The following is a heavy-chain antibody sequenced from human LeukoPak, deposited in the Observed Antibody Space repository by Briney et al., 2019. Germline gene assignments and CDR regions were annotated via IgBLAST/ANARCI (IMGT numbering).Heavy chain of an antibody. V-gene: IGHV5-51*01. CDR3: ARSRYSSGWYTPPFDY. CDR1: GYSFTSYW. CDR2: IYPGDSDT. D-gene: IGHD6-19*01. J-gene: IGHJ4*02. Sequence: GESLKISCKGSGYSFTSYWIGWVRQMPGKGLEWMGIIYPGDSDTRYSPSFQGQVTISADESISTAYLQWSSLKASDTATYYCARSRYSSGWYTPPFDYWGQGTLVTVSS.